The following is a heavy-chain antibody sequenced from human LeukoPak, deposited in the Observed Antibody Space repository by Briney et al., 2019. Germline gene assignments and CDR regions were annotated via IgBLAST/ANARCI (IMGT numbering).Heavy chain of an antibody. V-gene: IGHV4-39*07. D-gene: IGHD3-3*01. Sequence: ASETLSLTCTVSGGSISSSSYYWGWIRQPPGKGLEWIGSIYYSGSTYYNPSLKSRVTISVDTSKNQFSLKLSSVTAADTAVYYCARAPYDFWSGYYYFDYWGQGTLVTVSS. CDR2: IYYSGST. CDR1: GGSISSSSYY. CDR3: ARAPYDFWSGYYYFDY. J-gene: IGHJ4*02.